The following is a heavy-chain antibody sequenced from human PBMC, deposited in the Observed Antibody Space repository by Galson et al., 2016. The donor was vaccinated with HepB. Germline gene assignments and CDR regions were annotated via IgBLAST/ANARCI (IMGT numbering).Heavy chain of an antibody. CDR2: IYPGDSDT. J-gene: IGHJ5*02. V-gene: IGHV5-51*01. CDR1: GYSFTTHW. Sequence: QSGAEVKKPGESLKISCKSSGYSFTTHWIGWVRQMPGKGLEWMGIIYPGDSDTRYRPSFQGQVIISADKSITTAYLQWSSLKASDTAMYYCARGAKGDTDGFDPWGQGTLVTVSS. D-gene: IGHD5-18*01. CDR3: ARGAKGDTDGFDP.